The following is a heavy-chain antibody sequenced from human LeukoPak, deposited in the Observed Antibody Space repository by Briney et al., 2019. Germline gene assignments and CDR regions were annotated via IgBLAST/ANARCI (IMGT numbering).Heavy chain of an antibody. D-gene: IGHD4-17*01. CDR2: INAGNPNT. V-gene: IGHV1-3*01. J-gene: IGHJ3*02. Sequence: VASVKVSCKASGGTFSSYAISWVRQAPGQGLEWMGWINAGNPNTKHSQKLQGRVTITRDTFASTAYMELSSLRSEDTAVYYCARETTVTQNDAYDIWGQGTMVTVSS. CDR3: ARETTVTQNDAYDI. CDR1: GGTFSSYA.